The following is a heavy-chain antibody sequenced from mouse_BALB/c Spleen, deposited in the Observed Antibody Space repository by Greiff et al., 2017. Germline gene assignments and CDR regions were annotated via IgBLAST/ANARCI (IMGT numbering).Heavy chain of an antibody. D-gene: IGHD2-1*01. J-gene: IGHJ3*01. Sequence: QVHVKQSGAELVRPGVSVKISCKGSGYTFTDYAMHWVKQSHAKSLEWIGVISTYYGDASYNQKFKGKATMTVDKSSSTAYMELARLTSEDSAIYYCARPYGNYNAWFAYWGQGTLVTVSA. CDR3: ARPYGNYNAWFAY. CDR1: GYTFTDYA. V-gene: IGHV1S137*01. CDR2: ISTYYGDA.